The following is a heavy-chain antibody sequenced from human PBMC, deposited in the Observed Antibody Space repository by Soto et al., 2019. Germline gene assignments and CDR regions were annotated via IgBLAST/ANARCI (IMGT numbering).Heavy chain of an antibody. J-gene: IGHJ5*02. Sequence: PGGSLRLSCAGSGFTFSTFDIHWVRHAPGKGLEWVSGIGTLSDTFYAASVQGRFTISRQNAKNSVYLQMNSLRAGDTAFYYCARGRSFSYDSTPPPMFDPWGQGTLVTVSS. V-gene: IGHV3-13*01. CDR1: GFTFSTFD. CDR2: IGTLSDT. CDR3: ARGRSFSYDSTPPPMFDP. D-gene: IGHD3-10*01.